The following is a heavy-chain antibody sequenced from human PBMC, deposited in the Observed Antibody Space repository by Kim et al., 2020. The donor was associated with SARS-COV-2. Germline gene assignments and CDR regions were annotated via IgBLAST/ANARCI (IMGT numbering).Heavy chain of an antibody. CDR3: AKDPGYYYDSSGYRY. CDR1: GFTFSSYA. V-gene: IGHV3-23*01. CDR2: ISGSGGST. J-gene: IGHJ4*02. Sequence: GGSLRLSCAASGFTFSSYAMSWVRQAPGKGLEWVSAISGSGGSTYYADSVKGRFTISRDNSKNTLYLQMNSLRAEDTAVYYCAKDPGYYYDSSGYRYWGQGTLVTVSS. D-gene: IGHD3-22*01.